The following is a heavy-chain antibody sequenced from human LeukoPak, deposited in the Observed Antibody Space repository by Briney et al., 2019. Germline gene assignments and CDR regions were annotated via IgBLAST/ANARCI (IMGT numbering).Heavy chain of an antibody. CDR2: IIPIFGTA. CDR3: ARTITMIVVADAFDI. CDR1: GGTFSSYA. V-gene: IGHV1-69*06. J-gene: IGHJ3*02. D-gene: IGHD3-22*01. Sequence: SVKVSCKASGGTFSSYAISWVRQAPGQGLEWMGGIIPIFGTANYAQKFQGRVTITADKSTSTAYMELSSLRSEDTAVYYCARTITMIVVADAFDIWGQGTMVTVSS.